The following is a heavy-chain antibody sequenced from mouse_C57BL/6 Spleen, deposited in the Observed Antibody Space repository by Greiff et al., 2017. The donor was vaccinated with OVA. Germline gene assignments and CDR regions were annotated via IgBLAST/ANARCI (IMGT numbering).Heavy chain of an antibody. CDR3: ARWGSSLSYAMDY. D-gene: IGHD1-1*01. V-gene: IGHV1-82*01. Sequence: VHLVESGPELVKPGASVKISCKASGYAFSSSWMNWVKQRPGKGLEWIGRIYPGDGDTNYNGKFKGKATLTADKSSSTAYMQLSSLTSEDSAVYFCARWGSSLSYAMDYWGQGTSVTVSS. CDR1: GYAFSSSW. J-gene: IGHJ4*01. CDR2: IYPGDGDT.